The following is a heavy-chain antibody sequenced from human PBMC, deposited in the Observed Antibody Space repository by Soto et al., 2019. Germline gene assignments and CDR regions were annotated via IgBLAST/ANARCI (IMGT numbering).Heavy chain of an antibody. D-gene: IGHD3-3*01. CDR2: INHSGST. CDR1: GGSFSGYY. Sequence: SETLSLTCAVYGGSFSGYYWSWIRQPPGKGLEWIGEINHSGSTNYNPSLKSRVTISVDTSKNQFSLKLSSVTAADTAVYYCARGRRYYDFGSGSSADVRGKGTTVTVSA. J-gene: IGHJ6*04. CDR3: ARGRRYYDFGSGSSADV. V-gene: IGHV4-34*01.